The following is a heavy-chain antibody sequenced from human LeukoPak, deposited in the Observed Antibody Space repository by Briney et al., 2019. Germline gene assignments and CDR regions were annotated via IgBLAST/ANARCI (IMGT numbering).Heavy chain of an antibody. J-gene: IGHJ6*02. CDR1: GYTFTSYD. CDR3: ARTSRMGSGWYGDYYYGMDV. V-gene: IGHV1-8*01. Sequence: ASVKVSFKASGYTFTSYDINWVRQATGQGLEWMGWMNPNSGNTGYAQKFQGRVTMTRNTSISTAYMELSSLRSEDTAVYYCARTSRMGSGWYGDYYYGMDVWGQGTTVTVSS. D-gene: IGHD6-13*01. CDR2: MNPNSGNT.